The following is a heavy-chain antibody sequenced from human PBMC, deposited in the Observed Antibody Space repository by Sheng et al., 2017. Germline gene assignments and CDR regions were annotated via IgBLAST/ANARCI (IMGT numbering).Heavy chain of an antibody. Sequence: EVQLVESGGGLVQPGGSLRLSCAVSGFTFSTYWMHWVRQAPGKGLVWVSRINVDGSSTNYADSVKGRFTISRDNAKNTLYLQMNSLRAEDTAVYYCARGAPTTFYDFWRSRKDFDYWGQGALVTVSS. CDR1: GFTFSTYW. V-gene: IGHV3-74*01. CDR3: ARGAPTTFYDFWRSRKDFDY. J-gene: IGHJ4*02. D-gene: IGHD3-3*01. CDR2: INVDGSST.